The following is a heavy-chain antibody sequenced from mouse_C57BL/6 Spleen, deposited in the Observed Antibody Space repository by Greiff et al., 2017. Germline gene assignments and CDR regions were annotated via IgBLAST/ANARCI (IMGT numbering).Heavy chain of an antibody. J-gene: IGHJ2*01. CDR2: INPNNGGT. V-gene: IGHV1-26*01. CDR1: GYTFTDYY. CDR3: ARRWDFSNPSFDY. D-gene: IGHD2-5*01. Sequence: EVQLQQSGPELVKPGASVKISCKASGYTFTDYYMNWVKQSPGKSLEWIGDINPNNGGTSYNQKFKGKATLTVDKSSSTAYMELRSLTSEDSAVYYCARRWDFSNPSFDYWGQGTTLTVSS.